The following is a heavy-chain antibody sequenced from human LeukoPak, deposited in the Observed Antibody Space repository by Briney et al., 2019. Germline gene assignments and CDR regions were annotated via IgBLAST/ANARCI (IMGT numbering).Heavy chain of an antibody. CDR2: ISKSRNYI. V-gene: IGHV3-21*04. CDR1: GFTFSSYS. Sequence: GGSLRLSCAASGFTFSSYSMNWDRQAPGQGLEWVACISKSRNYIYYADSVKGRFTISRDDAKSSLYLQMDSLRVEDTALYYCVRDDPGVQQERRLSPFDIWGQGTMVTVSS. CDR3: VRDDPGVQQERRLSPFDI. D-gene: IGHD1-1*01. J-gene: IGHJ3*02.